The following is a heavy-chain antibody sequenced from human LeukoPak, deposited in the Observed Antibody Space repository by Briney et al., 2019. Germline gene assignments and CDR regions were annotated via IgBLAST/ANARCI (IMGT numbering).Heavy chain of an antibody. CDR1: GGSFSGYY. CDR3: ARHVFYGSSPRIDY. J-gene: IGHJ4*02. Sequence: SETLSLTCAVSGGSFSGYYWSWIRQPPGKGLEWIGEINHSGSTNYNPSLKSRVTISVDTSKNQFSLKLSSVTAADTAVYYCARHVFYGSSPRIDYWGQGTLVTVSS. V-gene: IGHV4-34*01. CDR2: INHSGST. D-gene: IGHD6-13*01.